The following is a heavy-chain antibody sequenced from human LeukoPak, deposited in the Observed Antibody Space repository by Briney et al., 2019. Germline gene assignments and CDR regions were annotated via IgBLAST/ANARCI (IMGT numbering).Heavy chain of an antibody. Sequence: PSDTLSLTCTVSGGSISSYYWSWIRQPPGKGLEWIGYIYYSGSTNYNPSLKSRVTISVDTSKNQFSLKLSSVTAADTAVYYCARIRYSGYESNWFDPWGQGTLVTVSS. CDR2: IYYSGST. D-gene: IGHD5-12*01. V-gene: IGHV4-59*01. J-gene: IGHJ5*02. CDR3: ARIRYSGYESNWFDP. CDR1: GGSISSYY.